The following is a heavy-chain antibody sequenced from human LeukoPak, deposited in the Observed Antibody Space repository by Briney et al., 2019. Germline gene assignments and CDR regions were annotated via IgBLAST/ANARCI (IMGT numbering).Heavy chain of an antibody. CDR1: GGTFSSSV. Sequence: ASVKVSCKASGGTFSSSVVSWVPQAPRQGLEWMGGIIPMFGTANYAQKFQRRVTTSADKSTSTPYMDLRRLRSEDTALYFCASDRTDSGSYIPIWGQGTMVTVSS. V-gene: IGHV1-69*06. D-gene: IGHD1-26*01. CDR3: ASDRTDSGSYIPI. J-gene: IGHJ3*02. CDR2: IIPMFGTA.